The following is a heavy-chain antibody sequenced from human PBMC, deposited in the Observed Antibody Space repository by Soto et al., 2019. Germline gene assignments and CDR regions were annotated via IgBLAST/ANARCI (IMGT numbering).Heavy chain of an antibody. V-gene: IGHV1-69*13. CDR2: IIPLFGTA. J-gene: IGHJ4*02. CDR1: GGTFSSXA. CDR3: ALDYRPHCGGDCYQDC. Sequence: SVKVSCKASGGTFSSXAISWVRQAPGQGLEWMGCIIPLFGTAKYAQNVQGRVTITADESTSTGYMELSSLRSEDTAVYYCALDYRPHCGGDCYQDCRGQGTLVTVAS. D-gene: IGHD2-21*02.